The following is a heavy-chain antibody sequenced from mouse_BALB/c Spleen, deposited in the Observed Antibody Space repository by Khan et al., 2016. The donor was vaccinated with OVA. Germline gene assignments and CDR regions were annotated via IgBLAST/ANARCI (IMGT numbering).Heavy chain of an antibody. D-gene: IGHD1-1*01. CDR1: GYTFSGYW. Sequence: QVQLQQSGAELMKPGASVKISCKATGYTFSGYWLEWVKQRPGHGLEWIGEILPGSGSRNYNEKFTGKATFTADISSKTTYMQLSSLTSEDSAVYYWARVNYGSRDYFDDWGQGTTLTVSS. J-gene: IGHJ2*01. V-gene: IGHV1-9*01. CDR3: ARVNYGSRDYFDD. CDR2: ILPGSGSR.